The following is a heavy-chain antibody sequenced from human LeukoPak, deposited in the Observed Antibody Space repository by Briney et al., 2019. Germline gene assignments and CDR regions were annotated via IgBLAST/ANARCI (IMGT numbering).Heavy chain of an antibody. Sequence: SETLSLTCAVSGGSFSDYYWNWIRQSPGKGLEWIGEINHSGNTEFNPSLESRVTISVDTSKSQFSLKMSSMTAADTAVYWCASRASKRPLGYWGQGTLVTASS. CDR3: ASRASKRPLGY. J-gene: IGHJ4*02. CDR2: INHSGNT. CDR1: GGSFSDYY. D-gene: IGHD3-16*01. V-gene: IGHV4-34*01.